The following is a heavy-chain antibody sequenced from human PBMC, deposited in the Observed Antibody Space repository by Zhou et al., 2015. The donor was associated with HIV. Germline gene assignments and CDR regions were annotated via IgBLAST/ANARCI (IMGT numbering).Heavy chain of an antibody. J-gene: IGHJ6*02. CDR3: TRDKRRGDYGMDV. Sequence: QVQLVQSGAEVKKPGASVKVSCKSSEGIFGSYAFSWVRQAPGQGLEWMGGISPTLNTPKYAQKFQDRVTITADESATAAYLELKRLTADDTAVYYCTRDKRRGDYGMDVWGPGTTIIVSS. CDR1: EGIFGSYA. CDR2: ISPTLNTP. V-gene: IGHV1-69*13.